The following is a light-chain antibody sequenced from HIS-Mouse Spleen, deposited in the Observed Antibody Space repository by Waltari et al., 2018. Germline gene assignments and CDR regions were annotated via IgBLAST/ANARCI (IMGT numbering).Light chain of an antibody. J-gene: IGLJ2*01. CDR1: SSDVGGYNY. V-gene: IGLV2-11*01. CDR2: EVS. CDR3: CSYAGSYTLV. Sequence: QSALTQPRSVSGSPGQSVTISCTGTSSDVGGYNYVSWYQQHPGKAPKLMINEVSKRPSGVPDRFSGSKSGNPASLTISGLQAEDEADYYCCSYAGSYTLVFGGGTKLTVL.